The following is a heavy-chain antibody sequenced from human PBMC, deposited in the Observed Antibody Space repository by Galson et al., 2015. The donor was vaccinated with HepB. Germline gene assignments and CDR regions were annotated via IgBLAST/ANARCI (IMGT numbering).Heavy chain of an antibody. CDR3: ARALVVVPAHYYYYYMDV. J-gene: IGHJ6*03. V-gene: IGHV4-34*01. D-gene: IGHD2-2*01. CDR2: INHSGST. CDR1: GGSFSGYY. Sequence: ETLSLTCAVYGGSFSGYYWSWIRQPPGKGLEWIGEINHSGSTNYNPSLKSRVTISVDTSKNQFSLKLSSVTAADTAVYYCARALVVVPAHYYYYYMDVWGKGTTVTVSS.